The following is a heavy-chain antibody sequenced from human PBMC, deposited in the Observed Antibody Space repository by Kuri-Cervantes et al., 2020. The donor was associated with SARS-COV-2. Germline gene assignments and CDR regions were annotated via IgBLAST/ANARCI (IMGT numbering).Heavy chain of an antibody. CDR2: INPNSGGT. CDR1: GYTFTDYY. D-gene: IGHD3-10*01. Sequence: ASVKVSCKASGYTFTDYYMHWVRQAPGQGLEWMGWINPNSGGTNYAQKFQGWVTMTRDTSISTVYMELSRLRSDDTAVYYCAWGEGVRGLMVLFQWRGAGPLDFWGQGTLVTVSS. CDR3: AWGEGVRGLMVLFQWRGAGPLDF. J-gene: IGHJ4*02. V-gene: IGHV1-2*04.